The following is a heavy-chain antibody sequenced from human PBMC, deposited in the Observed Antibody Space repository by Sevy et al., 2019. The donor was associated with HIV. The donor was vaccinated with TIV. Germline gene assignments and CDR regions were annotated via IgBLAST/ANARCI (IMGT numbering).Heavy chain of an antibody. V-gene: IGHV3-20*04. CDR2: INWDGGST. Sequence: GGSRRLSCAASGFRFDEYGMTWVRQVPGKGLEWVSGINWDGGSTGYVDSVKGRFTISRDNAKNSLYLQMNSLRAEDTALYYCARHPTGPFYYHYIDVWGKGTTVTVSS. CDR1: GFRFDEYG. J-gene: IGHJ6*03. CDR3: ARHPTGPFYYHYIDV.